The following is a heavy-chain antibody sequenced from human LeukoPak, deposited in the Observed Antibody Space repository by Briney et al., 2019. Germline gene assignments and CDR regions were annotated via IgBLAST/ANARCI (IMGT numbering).Heavy chain of an antibody. V-gene: IGHV3-7*01. Sequence: GGSLRLSCAASGFTFSSYWMSWVRQAPGKGLEWVANIKQDGSGKYYVDSVKGRFTISRDNAKNSLYLQMNSLRAEDTAVYYCAREGSSSWYRGYFDYWGQGTLVTVSS. CDR1: GFTFSSYW. J-gene: IGHJ4*02. D-gene: IGHD6-13*01. CDR2: IKQDGSGK. CDR3: AREGSSSWYRGYFDY.